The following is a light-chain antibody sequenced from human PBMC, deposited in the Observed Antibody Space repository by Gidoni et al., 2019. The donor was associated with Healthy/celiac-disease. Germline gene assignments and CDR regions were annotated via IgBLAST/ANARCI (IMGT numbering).Light chain of an antibody. V-gene: IGKV1-39*01. CDR2: AAS. J-gene: IGKJ3*01. CDR3: QQSYSTPFT. CDR1: QSISSY. Sequence: DIQMTQSQSSLSASVGDRVTITCRASQSISSYLNWYQQNPGKAPKLLIYAASSLQSGVPSRFSGSGSGTDFTLTISSLQPEDFATYYCQQSYSTPFTFGPGTKVDIK.